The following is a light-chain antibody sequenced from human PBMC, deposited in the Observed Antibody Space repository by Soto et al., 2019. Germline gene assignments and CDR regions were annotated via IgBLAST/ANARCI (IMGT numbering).Light chain of an antibody. CDR3: QQFNSYPAIT. V-gene: IGKV1-13*02. CDR1: QGISSA. Sequence: IQLTQSPASLSASVGDRVTITCRASQGISSALAWYQQRPGKAPQLLIYGASSLESGVPSRFSGRGSGTEFTLTISSLQPEDLATYYCQQFNSYPAITFGQGTRLEIK. CDR2: GAS. J-gene: IGKJ5*01.